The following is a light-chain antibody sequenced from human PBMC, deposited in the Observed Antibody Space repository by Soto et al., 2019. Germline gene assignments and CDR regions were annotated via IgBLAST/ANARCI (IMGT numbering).Light chain of an antibody. V-gene: IGLV2-14*01. J-gene: IGLJ1*01. CDR2: EAF. Sequence: QSALTQPASVSGSPGQSITISCTGTSSDVGGYNYVSWYQQHPGKAPKLMIYEAFNRPSGVSNRFSGSKSGNTASLTISGLQAEDEADYYCSSYTSSSTLVFGTGTKLTVL. CDR1: SSDVGGYNY. CDR3: SSYTSSSTLV.